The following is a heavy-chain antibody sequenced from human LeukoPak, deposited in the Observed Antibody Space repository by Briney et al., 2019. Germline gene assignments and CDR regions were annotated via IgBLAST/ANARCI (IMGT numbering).Heavy chain of an antibody. CDR3: ARDRDILTGYVFDY. CDR1: TSR. J-gene: IGHJ4*02. Sequence: ASVKVSCKATSRISWVRQAPGQGLEWMGWINPNSGGTNYAQKFQGRVTMTRDTSISTAYMELSRLRSDDTAVYYCARDRDILTGYVFDYWGQGTLVTVSS. D-gene: IGHD3-9*01. V-gene: IGHV1-2*02. CDR2: INPNSGGT.